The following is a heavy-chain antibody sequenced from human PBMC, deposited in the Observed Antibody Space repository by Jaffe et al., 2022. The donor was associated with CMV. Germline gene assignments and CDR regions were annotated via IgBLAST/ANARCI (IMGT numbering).Heavy chain of an antibody. CDR3: ARDFVPSGYSYGYEENAFDI. Sequence: EVQLVESGGGLVQPGGSLRLSCAASGFTVSSNYMSWVRQAPGKGLEWVSVIYSGGSTYYADSVKGRFTISRDNSKNTLYLQMNSLRAEDTAVYYCARDFVPSGYSYGYEENAFDIWGQGTMVTVSS. J-gene: IGHJ3*02. V-gene: IGHV3-66*01. CDR1: GFTVSSNY. CDR2: IYSGGST. D-gene: IGHD5-18*01.